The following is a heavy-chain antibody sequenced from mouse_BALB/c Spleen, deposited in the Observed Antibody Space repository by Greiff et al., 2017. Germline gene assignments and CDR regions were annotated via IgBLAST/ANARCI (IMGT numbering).Heavy chain of an antibody. J-gene: IGHJ2*01. Sequence: EVKVVESGGGLVQPGGSLRLSCATSGFTFTDYYMSWVRQPPGKALEWLGFIRNKANGYTTEYSASVKGRFTISRDNSQSILYLQMNTLRAEDSATYYCARDGGWLLPLDYWGQGTTLTVSS. V-gene: IGHV7-3*02. D-gene: IGHD2-3*01. CDR3: ARDGGWLLPLDY. CDR2: IRNKANGYTT. CDR1: GFTFTDYY.